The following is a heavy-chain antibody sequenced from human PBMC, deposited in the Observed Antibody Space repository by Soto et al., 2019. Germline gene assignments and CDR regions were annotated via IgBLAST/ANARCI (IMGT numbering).Heavy chain of an antibody. D-gene: IGHD3-10*01. Sequence: EVQLVQSGAEVKKPGESLRISCKGSGYSFTSYWISWVRQMPGKGLEWMGRIDPSDSYTNYSPSFQGHVTISADKSISPAYLQWSSLKASDTAMYYCARLSADTMVRGVIKAYYYDGMDVWGQGTTVTVSS. CDR3: ARLSADTMVRGVIKAYYYDGMDV. CDR1: GYSFTSYW. CDR2: IDPSDSYT. V-gene: IGHV5-10-1*01. J-gene: IGHJ6*02.